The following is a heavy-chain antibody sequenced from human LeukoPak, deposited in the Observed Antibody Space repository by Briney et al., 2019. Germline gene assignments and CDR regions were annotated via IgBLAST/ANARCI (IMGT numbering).Heavy chain of an antibody. CDR1: GFTFTDYA. J-gene: IGHJ2*01. Sequence: PGGSLRLSCVASGFTFTDYAINWVRQSPGKGLEWVSGISGSATRTHYSDSVKGRFTISRDNSKNTVFLHMDSLSAEDSALYYCAKDWMTTVTTAAWFFDLWGRGTLVTVSS. D-gene: IGHD4-17*01. CDR2: ISGSATRT. V-gene: IGHV3-23*01. CDR3: AKDWMTTVTTAAWFFDL.